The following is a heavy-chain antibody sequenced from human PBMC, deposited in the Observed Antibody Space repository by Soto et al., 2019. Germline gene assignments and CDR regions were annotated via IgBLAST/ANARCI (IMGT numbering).Heavy chain of an antibody. J-gene: IGHJ6*02. CDR1: GGSISISPFY. D-gene: IGHD2-15*01. CDR3: ARGPYCSGGSCYRGMDV. CDR2: IYYSGST. V-gene: IGHV4-39*07. Sequence: SDTLSPTSTTSGGSISISPFYVSWVPHPPGKGLEWIGSIYYSGSTFYDPSLKSRVTISVDTSKNQFSLKLSSVTAADTAVYYCARGPYCSGGSCYRGMDVWGQGTTVT.